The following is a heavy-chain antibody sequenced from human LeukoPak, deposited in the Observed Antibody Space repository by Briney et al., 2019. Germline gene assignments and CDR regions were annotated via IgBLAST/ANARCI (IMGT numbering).Heavy chain of an antibody. Sequence: GGSLRLSCAASGFTFSSYAMHWVRQAPGKGLEWVAVISYDGSNKYYADSVKGRFTISRDNSKNTLYLQMNSLRAEDTAVYYCARDRMIVVHNWFDPWGQGTLVTVSS. CDR2: ISYDGSNK. J-gene: IGHJ5*02. CDR3: ARDRMIVVHNWFDP. V-gene: IGHV3-30*04. CDR1: GFTFSSYA. D-gene: IGHD3-22*01.